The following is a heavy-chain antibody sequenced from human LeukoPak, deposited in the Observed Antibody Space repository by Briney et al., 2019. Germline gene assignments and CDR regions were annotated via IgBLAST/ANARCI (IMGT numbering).Heavy chain of an antibody. V-gene: IGHV3-7*01. CDR2: IKQDGSEK. Sequence: GGSLRLSCAASGFTFSSYWMSWVRQAPGKGLEWVANIKQDGSEKYYVDSVKGRFTISRDNAKNSLYLQMNSLRAEDTAVYYCAREAGSAYGNYYYMDVWGKGTTVTVSS. J-gene: IGHJ6*03. D-gene: IGHD5-12*01. CDR1: GFTFSSYW. CDR3: AREAGSAYGNYYYMDV.